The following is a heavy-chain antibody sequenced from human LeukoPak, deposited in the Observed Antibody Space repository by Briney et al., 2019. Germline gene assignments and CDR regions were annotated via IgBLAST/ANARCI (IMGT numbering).Heavy chain of an antibody. J-gene: IGHJ4*02. CDR2: LQYSGST. CDR1: GGSFSDYF. D-gene: IGHD6-13*01. CDR3: ARHVSSWSTTPFDY. V-gene: IGHV4-59*08. Sequence: PSETLSLTCAVYGGSFSDYFWSWVRQPPGKGLEWIGYLQYSGSTNYNPSLKSRVTISVDTSKNQVSLRLSSVTAADTAVYYCARHVSSWSTTPFDYWGQGTLVTVSS.